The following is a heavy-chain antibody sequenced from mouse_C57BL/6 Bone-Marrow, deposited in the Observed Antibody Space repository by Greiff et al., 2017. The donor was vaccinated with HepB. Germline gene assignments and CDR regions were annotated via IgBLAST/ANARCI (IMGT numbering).Heavy chain of an antibody. J-gene: IGHJ3*01. Sequence: EVQLQQSGPELVKPGASVKISCKASGYTFTDYYMNWVKQSHGQSLEWIGDINPNNGGTSYNQKFKGKSTVTVDKSSSTAYMELRSLTSESSAVYYCARLGVRRGFAYWGQGTLVTVSA. CDR1: GYTFTDYY. V-gene: IGHV1-26*01. CDR2: INPNNGGT. D-gene: IGHD2-14*01. CDR3: ARLGVRRGFAY.